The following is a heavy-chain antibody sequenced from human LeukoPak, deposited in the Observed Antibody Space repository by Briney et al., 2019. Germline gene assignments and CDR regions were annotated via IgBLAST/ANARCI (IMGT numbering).Heavy chain of an antibody. J-gene: IGHJ4*02. CDR2: IYTSGST. CDR1: GGSISSYY. CDR3: ARVGDVLLWFGESHYFDY. Sequence: SETLSLTCTVSGGSISSYYWSWIRQPAGKGLEWIGRIYTSGSTNYNPSLKSRVTMSVDTSKNQFSLKLSSVTAADTAVYYCARVGDVLLWFGESHYFDYWGQGTLVTVSS. V-gene: IGHV4-4*07. D-gene: IGHD3-10*01.